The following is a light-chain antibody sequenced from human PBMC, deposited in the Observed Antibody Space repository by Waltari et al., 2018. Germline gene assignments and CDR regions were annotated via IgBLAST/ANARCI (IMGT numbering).Light chain of an antibody. CDR1: SSDIGSYNV. J-gene: IGLJ2*01. V-gene: IGLV2-23*02. CDR2: EVI. Sequence: QSALTQPASVSGSPGQSITISCTGSSSDIGSYNVVSWYQHHPGKAPKLVIDEVINRPSGVSNRFSGSESGNTASLTISGLQAEDEADYYCCSYAGSVVFGGGTKLTVL. CDR3: CSYAGSVV.